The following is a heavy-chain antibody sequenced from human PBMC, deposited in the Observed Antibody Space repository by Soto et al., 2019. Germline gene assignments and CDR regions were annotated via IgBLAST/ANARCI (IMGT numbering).Heavy chain of an antibody. Sequence: PGGSLRLSCSASGFTFSSYAMSWARQAPGKGLEWVSVISGNGDTTYYAESVKGRFTISRDNSKNTVYLQMNSLRAEDTAVYYCAKDYYSGYEWRDYYHGMDVWGQGTSVTVSS. CDR3: AKDYYSGYEWRDYYHGMDV. V-gene: IGHV3-23*01. J-gene: IGHJ6*02. D-gene: IGHD5-12*01. CDR1: GFTFSSYA. CDR2: ISGNGDTT.